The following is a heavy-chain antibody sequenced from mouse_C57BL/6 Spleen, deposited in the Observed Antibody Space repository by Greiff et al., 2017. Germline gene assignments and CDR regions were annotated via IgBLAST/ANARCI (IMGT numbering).Heavy chain of an antibody. V-gene: IGHV3-6*01. Sequence: DVKLQESGPGLVKPSQSLSLTCSVTGYSITSGYYWNWIRQFPGNKLEWMGYISYDGSNNYNPSLKNRISITRDTSKNQFFLKLNSVTTEDTATYYCARAYNYYGSSPPFAYWGQGTLVTVSA. CDR2: ISYDGSN. D-gene: IGHD1-1*01. CDR3: ARAYNYYGSSPPFAY. J-gene: IGHJ3*01. CDR1: GYSITSGYY.